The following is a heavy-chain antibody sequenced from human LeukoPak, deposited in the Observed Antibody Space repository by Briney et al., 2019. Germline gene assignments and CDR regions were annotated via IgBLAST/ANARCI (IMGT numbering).Heavy chain of an antibody. Sequence: GGSLRLSCAASGFTFSSYAMHWVRQAPGKGLEWVAVISYDGSNKYYADSVKGRFTISRDNSKNTLYLQMSSLRAEDTAVYYCASALTMVRGVISDHWGQGTLVTVSS. CDR1: GFTFSSYA. V-gene: IGHV3-30-3*01. CDR3: ASALTMVRGVISDH. J-gene: IGHJ4*02. CDR2: ISYDGSNK. D-gene: IGHD3-10*01.